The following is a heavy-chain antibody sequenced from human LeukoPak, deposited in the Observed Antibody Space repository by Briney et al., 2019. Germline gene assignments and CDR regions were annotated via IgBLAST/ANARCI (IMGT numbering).Heavy chain of an antibody. CDR1: GYTFTGYY. D-gene: IGHD6-13*01. CDR3: ARDIAAAGTFTNWFDP. Sequence: GASVKVSCKASGYTFTGYYMHWVRQAPGQGLEWMGWINPNSGGTNYAQKFQGRVTMTRDTSISTAYMELSRLRSDDTAVYYCARDIAAAGTFTNWFDPWGQGTLVTVSS. V-gene: IGHV1-2*02. CDR2: INPNSGGT. J-gene: IGHJ5*02.